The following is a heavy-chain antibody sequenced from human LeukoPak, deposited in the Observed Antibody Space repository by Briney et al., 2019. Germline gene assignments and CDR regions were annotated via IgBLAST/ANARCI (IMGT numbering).Heavy chain of an antibody. CDR1: GYTFTSYD. CDR2: MNPNSGNT. J-gene: IGHJ4*02. CDR3: AKDINPRTVTTYYFDY. V-gene: IGHV1-8*03. D-gene: IGHD4-17*01. Sequence: ASVNVSCKASGYTFTSYDINWVRQATGQGLEWMGWMNPNSGNTGYAQKFQGRVTITRNTSISTAYMELNSLRAEDTALYYCAKDINPRTVTTYYFDYWGQGTLVTVSS.